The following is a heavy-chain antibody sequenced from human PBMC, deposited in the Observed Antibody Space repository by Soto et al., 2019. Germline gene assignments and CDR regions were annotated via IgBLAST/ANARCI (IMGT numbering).Heavy chain of an antibody. CDR2: VIPIFGST. D-gene: IGHD6-19*01. V-gene: IGHV1-69*01. J-gene: IGHJ4*02. CDR3: AREREAGQPYFDY. CDR1: GGIFRSFA. Sequence: QVQLVQSGAEVKKPGSSVKVSCKASGGIFRSFAISWVRQAPGQGLEWMGGVIPIFGSTNYAQKFQGRVTIIADESTSTAYMELSNLRSDHTAVYYCAREREAGQPYFDYWGQGTLVTVSS.